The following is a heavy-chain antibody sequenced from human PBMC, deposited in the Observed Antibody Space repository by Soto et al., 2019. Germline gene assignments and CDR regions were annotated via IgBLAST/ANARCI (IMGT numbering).Heavy chain of an antibody. CDR2: INHSGRV. V-gene: IGHV4-34*01. Sequence: SETLSLTCAVYGGSFSGHSWTWIRQSPGKGLEWIGDINHSGRVNYSPSLKSRVTISLDTSKNQFSLTLSAVTTADTAMYYCSTRAYDTNGYYRFDPWGQGTLVTVSS. CDR3: STRAYDTNGYYRFDP. J-gene: IGHJ5*01. CDR1: GGSFSGHS. D-gene: IGHD3-22*01.